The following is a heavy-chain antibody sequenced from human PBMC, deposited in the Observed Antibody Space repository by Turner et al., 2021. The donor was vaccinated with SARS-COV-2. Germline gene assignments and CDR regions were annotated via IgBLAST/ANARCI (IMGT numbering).Heavy chain of an antibody. J-gene: IGHJ4*02. CDR1: GGSISSSTYY. CDR3: ARTYYDFWSGYYGTPGYFDY. CDR2: IYYSGST. V-gene: IGHV4-39*01. D-gene: IGHD3-3*01. Sequence: QLQLQESGPGLVKPSETLSLTCPVSGGSISSSTYYWGWIGQPPGKGLEWIGSIYYSGSTYYNPSLKSRVTISVDTSKNQFSLKLSSVTAADTAVYYCARTYYDFWSGYYGTPGYFDYWGQGTLVTVSS.